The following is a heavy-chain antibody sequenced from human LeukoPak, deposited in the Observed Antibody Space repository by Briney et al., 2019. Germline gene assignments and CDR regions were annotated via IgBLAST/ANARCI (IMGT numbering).Heavy chain of an antibody. CDR3: ARDQPYIDV. CDR2: IYHSGTT. J-gene: IGHJ6*03. CDR1: GHSVSSGYY. Sequence: SETLSLTCTVSGHSVSSGYYWGWIRQPPGKGLEWIGSIYHSGTTYYNPSLKSRVTISVDTSKNQFSLKLSSVTAADTAVYYCARDQPYIDVWGKGTTVTVSS. V-gene: IGHV4-38-2*02.